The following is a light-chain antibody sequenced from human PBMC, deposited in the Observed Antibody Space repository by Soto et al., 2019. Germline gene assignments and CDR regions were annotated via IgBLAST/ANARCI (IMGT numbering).Light chain of an antibody. V-gene: IGKV1-12*01. CDR3: QQIYSFPPT. J-gene: IGKJ4*01. CDR2: DGS. CDR1: RDIKNY. Sequence: DTQMTQSPSAVSASVGDRVIITCRASRDIKNYLAWYHQRPGAAPKLLIYDGSSLQSGVPSTISGSGSGRVFSLVISRLQPDDFGTFFCQQIYSFPPTFGGGTKVAIK.